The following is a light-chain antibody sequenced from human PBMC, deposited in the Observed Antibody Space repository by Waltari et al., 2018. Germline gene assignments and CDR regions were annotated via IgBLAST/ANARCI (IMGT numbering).Light chain of an antibody. Sequence: QSVLTQPPSVSGAPGQRVPIPCTGGSSNIGAGYDLHWYQQLPGTAPKLLIYGNSNRPSGVPDRFSGSKSGTSASLAITGLQAEDEADYYCQSYDSSLSGSVVFGGGTKLTVL. CDR1: SSNIGAGYD. CDR3: QSYDSSLSGSVV. CDR2: GNS. J-gene: IGLJ2*01. V-gene: IGLV1-40*01.